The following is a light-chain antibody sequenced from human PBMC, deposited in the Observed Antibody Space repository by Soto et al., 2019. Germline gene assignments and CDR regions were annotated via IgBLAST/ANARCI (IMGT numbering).Light chain of an antibody. J-gene: IGKJ1*01. CDR2: RAS. CDR3: QQYNSYSWT. CDR1: QSISSW. V-gene: IGKV1-5*03. Sequence: DIQMTQSPSTLSASVGDRVTITCRASQSISSWLAWYQQKPGKAPKLLIYRASSLESGVPSRFSGSGSGTEFILTISILQPDDCATYYCQQYNSYSWTVGQGTKVEIK.